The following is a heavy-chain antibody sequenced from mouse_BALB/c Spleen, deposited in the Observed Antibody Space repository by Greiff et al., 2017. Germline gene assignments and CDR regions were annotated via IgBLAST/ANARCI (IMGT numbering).Heavy chain of an antibody. CDR3: ARGSTMITTRAMDY. D-gene: IGHD2-4*01. CDR2: ISSGSSTI. V-gene: IGHV5-17*02. Sequence: EVQRVESGGGLVQPGGSRKLSCAASGFTFSSFGMHWVRQAPEKGLEWVAYISSGSSTIYYADTVKGRFTISRDNPKNTLFLQMTSLRSEDTAMYYCARGSTMITTRAMDYWGQGTSVTVSS. CDR1: GFTFSSFG. J-gene: IGHJ4*01.